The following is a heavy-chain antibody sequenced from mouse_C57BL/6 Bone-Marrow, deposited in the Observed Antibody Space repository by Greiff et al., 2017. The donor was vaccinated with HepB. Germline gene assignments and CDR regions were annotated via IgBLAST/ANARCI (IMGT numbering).Heavy chain of an antibody. CDR3: ARRSGRYFDY. CDR1: GYTFTSYT. Sequence: VQLQQSGAELARPGASVKMSCKASGYTFTSYTMHWVNQRPGQGLEWIGYINPSSGYTKYNQKFKDKATLTADKSSSTAYMQLSSLTSEDSAVYYCARRSGRYFDYWGQGTTLTVSS. J-gene: IGHJ2*01. V-gene: IGHV1-4*01. D-gene: IGHD3-2*02. CDR2: INPSSGYT.